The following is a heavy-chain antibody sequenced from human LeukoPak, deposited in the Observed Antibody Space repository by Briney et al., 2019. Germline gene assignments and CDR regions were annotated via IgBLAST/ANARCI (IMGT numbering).Heavy chain of an antibody. CDR1: GFTSRDHY. CDR3: ARASRRDGYNVNL. CDR2: IRNRANSYST. V-gene: IGHV3-72*01. D-gene: IGHD5-24*01. J-gene: IGHJ5*02. Sequence: GGSLRLSCAASGFTSRDHYMDWVRQTPGKGLEWVGRIRNRANSYSTEYAPSVKGRFTISRDDSKNLLYLQMNSLKTEDTAVYYCARASRRDGYNVNLWGQGTLVVVSS.